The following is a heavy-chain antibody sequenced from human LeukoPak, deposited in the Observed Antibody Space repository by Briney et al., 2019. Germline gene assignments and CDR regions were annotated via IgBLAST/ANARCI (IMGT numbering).Heavy chain of an antibody. CDR2: INHSGST. CDR1: GFTFSTYA. Sequence: GSLRLSCAASGFTFSTYAVSWVRQPPGKGLEWIGEINHSGSTNYNPSLKSRVTISVDTSKNQFSLKLSSVTAADTAVYYCASLETTVTTKGYYFDYWGQGTLVTVSS. CDR3: ASLETTVTTKGYYFDY. J-gene: IGHJ4*01. V-gene: IGHV4-34*01. D-gene: IGHD4-17*01.